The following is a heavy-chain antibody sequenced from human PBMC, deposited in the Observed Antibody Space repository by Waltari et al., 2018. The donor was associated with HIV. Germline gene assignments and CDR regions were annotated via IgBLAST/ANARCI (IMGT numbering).Heavy chain of an antibody. V-gene: IGHV5-51*01. Sequence: EVQLVQSGAEVKKPGEPLKISGKGSGYNFANKRLGWVPQMPGKGVEVLGMIYPDDSDTRYSPSFQVQVTISGDKSISAAYLQWSSLKASDTAMYYCARQGDGFNHFDYWGQGTLVTVSS. CDR1: GYNFANKR. J-gene: IGHJ4*02. CDR3: ARQGDGFNHFDY. D-gene: IGHD2-21*02. CDR2: IYPDDSDT.